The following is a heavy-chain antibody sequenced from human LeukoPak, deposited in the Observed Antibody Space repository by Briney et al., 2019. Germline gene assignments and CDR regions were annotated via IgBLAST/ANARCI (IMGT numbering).Heavy chain of an antibody. D-gene: IGHD3-9*01. CDR2: VYSSGSS. CDR3: ASRPPTLTWSAP. Sequence: PSETLSLTCTVSGGSISSSNDYWGWIRRAPGKGLEWIGSVYSSGSSLYNPSLRSRVTVSVDTSKNQFFLRLSSVTAADTAVYSWASRPPTLTWSAPGGRGALVTVPS. V-gene: IGHV4-39*01. J-gene: IGHJ5*02. CDR1: GGSISSSNDY.